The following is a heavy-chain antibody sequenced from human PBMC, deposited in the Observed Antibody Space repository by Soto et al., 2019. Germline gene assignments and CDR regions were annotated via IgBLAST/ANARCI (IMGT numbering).Heavy chain of an antibody. J-gene: IGHJ6*02. D-gene: IGHD4-4*01. Sequence: QVQLVQSGAEVKKPGSSVKVSCKASGGTFSSYAISWVRQAPGQGLEWMGGIIPIFGTANYAQKFQGRVTITADEXMSXAXMELSSLRSEDTAVYYCAGNPGRGNYQDYYYYGMDVWGQGTTVTVSS. CDR2: IIPIFGTA. CDR3: AGNPGRGNYQDYYYYGMDV. V-gene: IGHV1-69*12. CDR1: GGTFSSYA.